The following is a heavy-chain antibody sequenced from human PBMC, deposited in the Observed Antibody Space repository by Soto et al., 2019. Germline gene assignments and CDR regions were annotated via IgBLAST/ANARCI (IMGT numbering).Heavy chain of an antibody. Sequence: ASVKVSCKASGYTFTSYDINWVRQATGQGLEWMGWMNPNSGNTGYAQKFQGRVTMTRNTSISTAYMELSSLRSEDTPVYYCARDYYGSGNQNAYWGQGTLVTVSS. CDR1: GYTFTSYD. CDR2: MNPNSGNT. V-gene: IGHV1-8*01. J-gene: IGHJ4*02. CDR3: ARDYYGSGNQNAY. D-gene: IGHD3-10*01.